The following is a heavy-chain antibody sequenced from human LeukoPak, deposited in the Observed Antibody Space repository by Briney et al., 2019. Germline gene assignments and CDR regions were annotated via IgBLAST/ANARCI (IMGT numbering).Heavy chain of an antibody. V-gene: IGHV3-30-3*01. CDR2: ISYDGSNK. CDR3: ARDRTGAVADLRY. Sequence: GGSLRLSCAASGFIFSSYSMHWVRQAPGKGLEWVAVISYDGSNKYYADSVKGRFTISRDNSKNALYLQMNSLRAENTAVYYCARDRTGAVADLRYWGQGTLVTVSS. CDR1: GFIFSSYS. J-gene: IGHJ4*02. D-gene: IGHD6-19*01.